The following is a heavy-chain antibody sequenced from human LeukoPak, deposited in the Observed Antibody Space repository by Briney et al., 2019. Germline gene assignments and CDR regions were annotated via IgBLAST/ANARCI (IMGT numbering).Heavy chain of an antibody. CDR3: ARDQEGFDY. J-gene: IGHJ4*02. Sequence: ASVKFSCKASGYTFTSNYIHWVRQAPGQGLEWMGMIYPRDDSTSYAQKFQGRVTVTRDTSTSTVHMELSGLRSEDTAVYYCARDQEGFDYWGQGTLVTVSS. CDR2: IYPRDDST. CDR1: GYTFTSNY. V-gene: IGHV1-46*01.